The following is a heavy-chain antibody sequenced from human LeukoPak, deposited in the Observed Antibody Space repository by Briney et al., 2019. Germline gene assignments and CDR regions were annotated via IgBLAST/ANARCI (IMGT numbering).Heavy chain of an antibody. V-gene: IGHV5-51*01. Sequence: GESLKISCRASGYSFPMYWIGWVRQMPGRGLEWMGIIYPGDSDTRYSPSFQGQVTISVDESINSVYLQWSSLQASDTAIYHCARQDSGSYFQYSDYWGQGTQVTVSS. CDR1: GYSFPMYW. CDR3: ARQDSGSYFQYSDY. J-gene: IGHJ4*02. CDR2: IYPGDSDT. D-gene: IGHD1-26*01.